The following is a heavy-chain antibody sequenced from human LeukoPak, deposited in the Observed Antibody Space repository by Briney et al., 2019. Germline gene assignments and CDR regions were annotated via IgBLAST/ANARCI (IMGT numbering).Heavy chain of an antibody. V-gene: IGHV1-18*01. CDR2: ISGYSGNT. CDR1: GYSFTKYG. D-gene: IGHD1-26*01. J-gene: IGHJ4*02. Sequence: GASVKVSCKASGYSFTKYGISWVRQAPGQGLEWMGWISGYSGNTNYAPKLQGRVTMTTDTSTSTAYMELRSLTSADTGTYYCARVGATYGDPLEYDHWGQGTLVTVSS. CDR3: ARVGATYGDPLEYDH.